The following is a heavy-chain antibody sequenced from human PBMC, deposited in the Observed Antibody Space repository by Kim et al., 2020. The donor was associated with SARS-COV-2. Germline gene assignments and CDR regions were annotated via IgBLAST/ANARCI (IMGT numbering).Heavy chain of an antibody. J-gene: IGHJ6*03. D-gene: IGHD6-6*01. Sequence: GGSLRLSCAASGFTVSSNYMSWVRQAPGKGLEWVSVIYSGGSTYYADSVKGRFTISRDNSKNTLYLQMNSLRAEDTAVYYCAIYSSSSYYYYYMDVWGKGTTVTVSS. CDR2: IYSGGST. CDR3: AIYSSSSYYYYYMDV. V-gene: IGHV3-66*01. CDR1: GFTVSSNY.